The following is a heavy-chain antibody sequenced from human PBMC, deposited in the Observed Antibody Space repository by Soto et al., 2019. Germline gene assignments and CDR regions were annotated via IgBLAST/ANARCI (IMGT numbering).Heavy chain of an antibody. CDR1: GYTLTELS. D-gene: IGHD1-26*01. CDR3: ATRHRKYSGSYFSFEP. CDR2: FDPEDGET. J-gene: IGHJ5*02. Sequence: GASVKVSCKVSGYTLTELSMHWVRQAPGKGLEWMGGFDPEDGETIYAQKFQGRVTMTEDTSTDTAYMELSSLRSEDTAVYYCATRHRKYSGSYFSFEPWGQGTLVTVSS. V-gene: IGHV1-24*01.